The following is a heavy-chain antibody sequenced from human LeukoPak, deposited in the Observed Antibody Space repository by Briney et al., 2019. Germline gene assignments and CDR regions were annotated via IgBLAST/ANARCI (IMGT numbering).Heavy chain of an antibody. CDR2: IYYSGST. CDR3: ARASYYYDSSGYWRGGVWAFDI. Sequence: SETLSLTCTVSGGSISSYYWSWIRQPPGKGLEWIGYIYYSGSTNYNPSLKSRVTISVDTSKNQFSLKLSSVTAADTAVYYCARASYYYDSSGYWRGGVWAFDIWGQGTMVTVSS. V-gene: IGHV4-59*01. J-gene: IGHJ3*02. D-gene: IGHD3-22*01. CDR1: GGSISSYY.